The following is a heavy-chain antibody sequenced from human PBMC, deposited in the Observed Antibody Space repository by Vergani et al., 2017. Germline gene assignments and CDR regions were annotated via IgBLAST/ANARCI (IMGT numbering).Heavy chain of an antibody. V-gene: IGHV1-69*01. CDR2: LIPIFGTA. Sequence: QVQLVQSGAEVKKPGSSVKVSCKASGGTFSSYAISWVRQAPGQGLEWMGGLIPIFGTANYAQKFQGRVTITSDDSTSTAHMELSSLRSEDTAVYYCARRGYVAATYYGFDPWGQGTLVTVSS. CDR3: ARRGYVAATYYGFDP. D-gene: IGHD2-15*01. CDR1: GGTFSSYA. J-gene: IGHJ5*02.